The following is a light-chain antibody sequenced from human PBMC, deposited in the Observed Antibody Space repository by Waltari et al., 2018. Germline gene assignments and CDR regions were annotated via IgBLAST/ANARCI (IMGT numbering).Light chain of an antibody. CDR2: GAS. V-gene: IGKV1-39*01. CDR1: QSISSY. J-gene: IGKJ1*01. CDR3: QQSYSTPWT. Sequence: DIQMTQSPSSLSASVGDRVTITCRASQSISSYLNWYQQKPGKAPKLPILGASSLESGVPSRFSGSGSWTDFTLTISSLQTENFATYYCQQSYSTPWTFGQGTKVEIK.